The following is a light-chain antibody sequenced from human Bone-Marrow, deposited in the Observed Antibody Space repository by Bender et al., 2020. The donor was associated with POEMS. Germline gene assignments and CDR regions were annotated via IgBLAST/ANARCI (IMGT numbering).Light chain of an antibody. Sequence: QSVLTQSPSVSGAPGQRVTISCTGSSSNTGSGYDINWYQHLPGTAPKLLIYGYNNRPSGVPDRFSGSKSGTSASLAITGLQAEDEADYYCSSYTGSSTSLVFGGGTKLTVL. CDR3: SSYTGSSTSLV. J-gene: IGLJ3*02. CDR1: SSNTGSGYD. V-gene: IGLV1-40*01. CDR2: GYN.